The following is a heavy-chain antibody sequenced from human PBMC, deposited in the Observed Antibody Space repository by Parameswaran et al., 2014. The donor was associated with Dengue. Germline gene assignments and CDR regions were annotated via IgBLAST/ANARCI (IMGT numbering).Heavy chain of an antibody. J-gene: IGHJ3*02. CDR2: IYHSGST. D-gene: IGHD2/OR15-2a*01. Sequence: RWIRQPPGKGLEWIGYIYHSGSTYYNPSLKSRVTISVDRSKNQFSLKLSSVTAADTAVYYCARESVVRAFDIWGQGTMVTVSS. V-gene: IGHV4-30-2*01. CDR3: ARESVVRAFDI.